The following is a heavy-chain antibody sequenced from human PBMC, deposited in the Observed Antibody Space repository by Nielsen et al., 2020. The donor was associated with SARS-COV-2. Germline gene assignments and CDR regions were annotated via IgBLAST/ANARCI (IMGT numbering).Heavy chain of an antibody. D-gene: IGHD6-19*01. V-gene: IGHV1-8*01. CDR2: MNPNSGNT. Sequence: ASVKVSCKASGYTFTSYDINWVRQATGQGLEWMGWMNPNSGNTGYAQKFQGRVTMTRNTSISTAYMELSSLRAEDTALYYCAKSTYSSGWRGPFDYWGQGTLVTVSS. CDR3: AKSTYSSGWRGPFDY. J-gene: IGHJ4*02. CDR1: GYTFTSYD.